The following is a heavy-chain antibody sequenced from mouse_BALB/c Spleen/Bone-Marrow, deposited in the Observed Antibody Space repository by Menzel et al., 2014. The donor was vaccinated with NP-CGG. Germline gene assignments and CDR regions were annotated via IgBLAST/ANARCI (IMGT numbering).Heavy chain of an antibody. CDR3: TRRDYAMDY. Sequence: QVQLKESGAELVRPGASVKLSCKASGYTFTSYCINWVKQRPGQGLEWIGNIYPSDSYTNYNQKFKDKATLTVEKSSSTAYMQISSTTSEDSAVYYCTRRDYAMDYWGQGTSVTVSS. CDR2: IYPSDSYT. J-gene: IGHJ4*01. V-gene: IGHV1-69*02. CDR1: GYTFTSYC.